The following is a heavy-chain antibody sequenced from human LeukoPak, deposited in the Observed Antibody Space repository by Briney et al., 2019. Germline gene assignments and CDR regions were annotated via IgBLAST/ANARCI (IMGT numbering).Heavy chain of an antibody. CDR1: GGSFSGYY. V-gene: IGHV4-34*01. Sequence: SETLSLTCAVYGGSFSGYYWSWIRQPPGKGLEWIGEINHSGSTNYNPSLKSRVTISVDTSKNQFSLKLSSVTAADTAVYYCARDLRIYDYVWGSYRRTKYYFDYWGQGTLVTVSS. CDR3: ARDLRIYDYVWGSYRRTKYYFDY. CDR2: INHSGST. D-gene: IGHD3-16*02. J-gene: IGHJ4*02.